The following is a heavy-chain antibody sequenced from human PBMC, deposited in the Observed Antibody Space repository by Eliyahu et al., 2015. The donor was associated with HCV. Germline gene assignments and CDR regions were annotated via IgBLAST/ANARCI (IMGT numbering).Heavy chain of an antibody. V-gene: IGHV3-30-3*01. Sequence: QVQLVESGGGVVQPGRSLRLSCAASGFTFSSYAMXWVRQAPGKGLEWVAVISYDGSNKYYADSVKGRFTISRDNSKNTLYLQMNSLRAEDTAVYYCASLVVVTHGGWFDPWGQGTLVTVSS. D-gene: IGHD3-22*01. CDR2: ISYDGSNK. J-gene: IGHJ5*02. CDR1: GFTFSSYA. CDR3: ASLVVVTHGGWFDP.